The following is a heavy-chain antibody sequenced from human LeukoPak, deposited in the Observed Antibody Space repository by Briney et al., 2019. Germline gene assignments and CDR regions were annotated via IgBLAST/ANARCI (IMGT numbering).Heavy chain of an antibody. J-gene: IGHJ4*02. Sequence: GGSLRHSCAASGFTFSSYAMHWVRQAPGKGLGWVAVISYDGSNKHYADSVKGRFTISRDNSKNTLYLQMNSLRAEDTAVYSCARDPGRRYGESWYFDYWGQGTLVTVSS. D-gene: IGHD4-17*01. V-gene: IGHV3-30-3*01. CDR2: ISYDGSNK. CDR3: ARDPGRRYGESWYFDY. CDR1: GFTFSSYA.